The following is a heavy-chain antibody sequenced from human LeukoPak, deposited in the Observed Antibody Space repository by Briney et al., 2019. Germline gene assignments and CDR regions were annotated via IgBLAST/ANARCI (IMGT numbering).Heavy chain of an antibody. CDR3: ARDQNSYGYCYFDY. D-gene: IGHD5-18*01. CDR1: GFTFSSYN. Sequence: PGGSLRLSCAASGFTFSSYNMSWVRQAPGKGLEWVSSISSSSSYTYYAASVEGRFTISRDNAKNSLYLQMNSLRAEDTAVYYCARDQNSYGYCYFDYWGQGTLVTASS. J-gene: IGHJ4*02. V-gene: IGHV3-21*01. CDR2: ISSSSSYT.